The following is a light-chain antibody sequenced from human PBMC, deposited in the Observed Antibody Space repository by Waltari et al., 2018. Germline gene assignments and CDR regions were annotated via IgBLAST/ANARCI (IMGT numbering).Light chain of an antibody. J-gene: IGKJ3*01. Sequence: DIQMTQSPSSLSPSVGDRVTITCQASQDISNYLNWYQQKPGKAPKLLFYDASNLETGVPSRFSGSGSGTDFTFTISSLQPEDIATYYCQQHDNLLFTFGPGTKVDIK. CDR2: DAS. CDR3: QQHDNLLFT. CDR1: QDISNY. V-gene: IGKV1-33*01.